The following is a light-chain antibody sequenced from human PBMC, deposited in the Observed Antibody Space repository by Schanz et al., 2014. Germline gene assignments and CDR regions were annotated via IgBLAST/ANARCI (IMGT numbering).Light chain of an antibody. Sequence: QSALTQPASVSGSPGQSITISCTGTSSDVGGYNYVSWYQQHPGKAPKLMIYDVSNRPSGVSNRFSGSKSGNTASLTISGLQAEDEADYYCSSYTSSRIWVFGGGTKLTVL. CDR3: SSYTSSRIWV. CDR1: SSDVGGYNY. CDR2: DVS. J-gene: IGLJ3*02. V-gene: IGLV2-14*01.